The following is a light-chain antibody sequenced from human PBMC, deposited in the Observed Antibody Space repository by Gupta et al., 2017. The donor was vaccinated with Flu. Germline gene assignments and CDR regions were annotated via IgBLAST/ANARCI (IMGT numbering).Light chain of an antibody. V-gene: IGLV8-61*01. CDR2: NTN. J-gene: IGLJ3*02. CDR3: VVDLGKGIRV. CDR1: SGSVSTDYY. Sequence: QSVLTQEPSLSVSPGGTATVVCGVTSGSVSTDYYPSRYRQTPGQAPRTLIYNTNSRSSGVPDRFSGFILGNKAALTITGAQEDDESHYYCVVDLGKGIRVFGGGTKLSVL.